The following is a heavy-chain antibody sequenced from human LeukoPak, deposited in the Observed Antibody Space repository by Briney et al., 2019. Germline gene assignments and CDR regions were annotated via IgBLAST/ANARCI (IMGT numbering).Heavy chain of an antibody. D-gene: IGHD4/OR15-4a*01. Sequence: CSVGLSCAASGFTFNTYDMHWVRQAPGKGLEWVAVISFVGCDNYYADFVKGRFTISRDNSKNTLYLQMNSLRAEDTAVYYCARVGAYYYYYMDVWGKGTTVTVSS. V-gene: IGHV3-30*04. CDR3: ARVGAYYYYYMDV. CDR2: ISFVGCDN. CDR1: GFTFNTYD. J-gene: IGHJ6*03.